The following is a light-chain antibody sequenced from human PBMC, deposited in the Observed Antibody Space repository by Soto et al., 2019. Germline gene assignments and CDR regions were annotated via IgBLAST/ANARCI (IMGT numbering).Light chain of an antibody. V-gene: IGLV4-69*01. Sequence: QPVLTQSPSASASLGASIKLTCTLSSGHTPYAIAWHQQQPDKAPRYLMKVNRDGSHNKGDGIPDRFSGSRSGAECNLTISSLQSEDEADYYCQSWGAGFRVFGGGTKLTVL. J-gene: IGLJ3*02. CDR3: QSWGAGFRV. CDR2: VNRDGSH. CDR1: SGHTPYA.